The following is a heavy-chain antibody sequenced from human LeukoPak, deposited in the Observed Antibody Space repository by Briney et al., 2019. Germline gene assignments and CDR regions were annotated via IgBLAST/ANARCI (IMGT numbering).Heavy chain of an antibody. CDR3: ARDWVAVVGKDYYGMDV. CDR1: GFTFSSYG. Sequence: GGSLRLSCAASGFTFSSYGMHWVRQAPGKGLEWVAVIWYDGSNKYYADSVKGRFTISRDNSKNTLYLQMNSLRAEDTAVYYCARDWVAVVGKDYYGMDVWGQGTTVTVSS. J-gene: IGHJ6*02. D-gene: IGHD6-19*01. CDR2: IWYDGSNK. V-gene: IGHV3-33*01.